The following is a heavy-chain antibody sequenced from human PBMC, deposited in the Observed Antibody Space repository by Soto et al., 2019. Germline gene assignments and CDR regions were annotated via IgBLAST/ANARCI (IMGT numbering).Heavy chain of an antibody. V-gene: IGHV3-21*01. D-gene: IGHD2-2*01. CDR2: ISSSSSYI. Sequence: EVQLVESGGGLVKHGGSLRLSCAASGFTFSSYSMNWVRQAPGKGLEWVSSISSSSSYIYYADSVNGRFTISRDNAKNSLYLQMNSLRAEDTAVYYCARSIKCSSTSCYATWYFDLWGRGTLVTVSS. CDR1: GFTFSSYS. CDR3: ARSIKCSSTSCYATWYFDL. J-gene: IGHJ2*01.